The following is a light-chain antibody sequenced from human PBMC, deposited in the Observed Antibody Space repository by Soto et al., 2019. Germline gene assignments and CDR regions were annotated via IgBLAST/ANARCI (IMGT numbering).Light chain of an antibody. CDR2: GAS. CDR3: QQYNNWPPVLS. J-gene: IGKJ3*01. Sequence: EIVMTQSPATLSVSPGVRATLSCRASQSVSSNLAWYQQKPGQAPRLLIYGASTRATGIPARFSGSGSETEFTLTISSVQSEDFAVYYCQQYNNWPPVLSFGPGTKVDIK. V-gene: IGKV3-15*01. CDR1: QSVSSN.